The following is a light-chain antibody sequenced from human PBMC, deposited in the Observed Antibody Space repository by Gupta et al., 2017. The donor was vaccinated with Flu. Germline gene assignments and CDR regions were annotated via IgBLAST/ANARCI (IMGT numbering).Light chain of an antibody. V-gene: IGKV1-39*01. J-gene: IGKJ1*01. CDR1: QNSHSY. Sequence: DIPLTQSPSSLSASLGDRVSITCRASQNSHSYLNWYQQHPGKAPKLLIFLASNLQIGVPSRFSGSGSETDFTLKISGVVAEDVATYFCKQSLRAPGTFGQGTXLEIK. CDR2: LAS. CDR3: KQSLRAPGT.